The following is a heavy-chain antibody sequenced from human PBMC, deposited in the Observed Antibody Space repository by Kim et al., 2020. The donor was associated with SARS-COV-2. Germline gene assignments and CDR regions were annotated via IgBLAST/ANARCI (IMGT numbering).Heavy chain of an antibody. Sequence: SETLSLTCTVSGASVSIGLYYWSWIRQPPGKALEWIGYIYFNGNTNQNPSLKSRVTLSVDTSKNQFSLRLTSVTPADTAIYYCVKSTTRVGNGDDWGQGT. V-gene: IGHV4-61*01. CDR2: IYFNGNT. D-gene: IGHD1-1*01. J-gene: IGHJ4*02. CDR1: GASVSIGLYY. CDR3: VKSTTRVGNGDD.